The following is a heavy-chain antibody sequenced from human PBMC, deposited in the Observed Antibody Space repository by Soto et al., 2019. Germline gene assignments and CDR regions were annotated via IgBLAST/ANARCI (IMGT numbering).Heavy chain of an antibody. Sequence: QVQLVQSGAEVKKPGASVMVSCKASGYTFSSYGISWVRQAPGQGLEWVGWISVYSGNTNYAQKLQGRVTLTTDTSTSTAYMELRSLRFDDTAGYYCARGGGCSGGSCMYYFDYWGQGTLVTVSS. CDR1: GYTFSSYG. V-gene: IGHV1-18*01. CDR2: ISVYSGNT. J-gene: IGHJ4*02. D-gene: IGHD2-15*01. CDR3: ARGGGCSGGSCMYYFDY.